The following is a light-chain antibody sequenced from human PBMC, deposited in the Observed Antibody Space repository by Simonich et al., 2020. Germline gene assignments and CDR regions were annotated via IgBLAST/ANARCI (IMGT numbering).Light chain of an antibody. V-gene: IGKV4-1*01. CDR2: WAS. J-gene: IGKJ4*01. CDR3: QQYNNWPPLT. Sequence: DIVMTQSPDSLAVSLGERPTINCKSSQSVLYSSNNKNYLAWYQQKPGQPPKLLIYWASTRESGVPDRFSGSGSGTDFTLTISSLQAEDFAVYYCQQYNNWPPLTFGGGTKVEIK. CDR1: QSVLYSSNNKNY.